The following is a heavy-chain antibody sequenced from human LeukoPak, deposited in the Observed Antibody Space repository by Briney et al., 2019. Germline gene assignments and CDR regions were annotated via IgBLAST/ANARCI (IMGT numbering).Heavy chain of an antibody. V-gene: IGHV3-74*01. Sequence: RGSLRLSCAASGFSFSGHWMHWARQLPGKGLVLVSRISPTGSTTSYADSVKGRFTVSRDNAKNTLYLQVNNLRAEDTAVYYGARGPNSNWSGLDCWGQGTLPTVSS. CDR1: GFSFSGHW. CDR2: ISPTGSTT. J-gene: IGHJ4*02. CDR3: ARGPNSNWSGLDC. D-gene: IGHD6-6*01.